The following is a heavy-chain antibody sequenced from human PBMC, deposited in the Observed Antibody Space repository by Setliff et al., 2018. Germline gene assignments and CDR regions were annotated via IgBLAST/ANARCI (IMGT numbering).Heavy chain of an antibody. CDR2: AFHTGKT. CDR1: GVSIRSFY. Sequence: SETLSLTCTVSGVSIRSFYWTWIRQSPKRGLEWLGYAFHTGKTDYNPSLMSRVIISVDMSRKQFSLKLSSVTAADTAMYFCARGGYNSRSGYSAYYYDYWGQGALVTVSS. J-gene: IGHJ4*02. CDR3: ARGGYNSRSGYSAYYYDY. V-gene: IGHV4-59*03. D-gene: IGHD3-3*01.